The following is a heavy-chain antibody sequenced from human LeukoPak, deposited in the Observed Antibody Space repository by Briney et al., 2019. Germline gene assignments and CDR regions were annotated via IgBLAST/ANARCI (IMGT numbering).Heavy chain of an antibody. V-gene: IGHV4-34*01. J-gene: IGHJ6*02. CDR1: GFTFSSDA. CDR3: ARAPRLLWFGPERSRGMDV. Sequence: PGGSLRLSCAASGFTFSSDAMSWVRQAPGKGLEWIGEINHSGSTNYNPSLKSRVTISVDTSKNQFSLKLSSVTAADTAVYYCARAPRLLWFGPERSRGMDVWGQGTTVTVSS. D-gene: IGHD3-10*01. CDR2: INHSGST.